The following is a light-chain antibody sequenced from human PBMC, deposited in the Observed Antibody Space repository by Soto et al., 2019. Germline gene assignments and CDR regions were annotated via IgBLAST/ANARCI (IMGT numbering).Light chain of an antibody. J-gene: IGKJ1*01. CDR2: GAS. CDR3: QQYGSSLIT. V-gene: IGKV3-20*01. CDR1: QSVSSKS. Sequence: IVLTQSPGTLSLSPGERATLSCRASQSVSSKSLAWYHQKPGQPPRLLIYGASSRATGIPDRFSGSVSGTDGTITISRLEPEDVAMYDGQQYGSSLITFGQGTKVDIK.